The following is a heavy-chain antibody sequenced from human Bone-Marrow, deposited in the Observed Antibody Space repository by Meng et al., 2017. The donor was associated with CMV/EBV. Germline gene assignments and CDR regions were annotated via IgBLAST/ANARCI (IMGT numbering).Heavy chain of an antibody. Sequence: GESLKISCKGSGYTFGDYWIGWVRQMPGKGLEWMGIIYPGDCDTRVSLSLQGQFTISADKSINTAYLQWSSLKASDTAVYYCARQRGGYDSSGYYEYWGQGTLVTVSS. D-gene: IGHD3-22*01. CDR1: GYTFGDYW. CDR2: IYPGDCDT. J-gene: IGHJ4*02. V-gene: IGHV5-51*01. CDR3: ARQRGGYDSSGYYEY.